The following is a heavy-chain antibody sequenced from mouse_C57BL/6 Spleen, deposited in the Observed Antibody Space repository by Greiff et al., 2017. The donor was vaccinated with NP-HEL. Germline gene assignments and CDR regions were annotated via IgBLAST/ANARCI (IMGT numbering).Heavy chain of an antibody. V-gene: IGHV5-4*01. CDR3: ARERTGPDY. Sequence: DVMLVESGGGLVKPGGSLKLSCAASGFTFSSYAMSWVRQTPEKRLEWVATISDGGSYTYYPDNVKGRFTISRDNAKNNLYLQMSHLKSEDTAMYYCARERTGPDYWGQGTTLTVSS. CDR1: GFTFSSYA. CDR2: ISDGGSYT. D-gene: IGHD4-1*01. J-gene: IGHJ2*01.